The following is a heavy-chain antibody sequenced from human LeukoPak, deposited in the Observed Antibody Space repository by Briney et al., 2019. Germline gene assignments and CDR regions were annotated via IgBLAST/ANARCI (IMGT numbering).Heavy chain of an antibody. CDR2: ISGSGGST. V-gene: IGHV3-23*01. CDR1: GFTFSSYA. J-gene: IGHJ4*02. CDR3: AKTLDWSYFDY. Sequence: PGGSLRLSCAASGFTFSSYAMSWVRQAPGKGLEWVSGISGSGGSTFYADSVKGRFTIPRDNSKNTLYLQMNSLRAEDTAVYYCAKTLDWSYFDYWGQGTLVTVSS. D-gene: IGHD1-1*01.